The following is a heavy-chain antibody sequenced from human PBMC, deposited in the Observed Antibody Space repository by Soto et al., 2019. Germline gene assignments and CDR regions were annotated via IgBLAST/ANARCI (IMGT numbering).Heavy chain of an antibody. J-gene: IGHJ4*02. CDR1: GGSISSDY. CDR3: ARSPASSGWYDYFDY. Sequence: SETLSLTCTVSGGSISSDYWSWIRQPPGKGLEWIGYIYYSGSTNYNPSLKSRVTISVDTSKNQFSLKLSSVTAADTAVYYCARSPASSGWYDYFDYWGQGTLVTVS. D-gene: IGHD6-19*01. CDR2: IYYSGST. V-gene: IGHV4-59*01.